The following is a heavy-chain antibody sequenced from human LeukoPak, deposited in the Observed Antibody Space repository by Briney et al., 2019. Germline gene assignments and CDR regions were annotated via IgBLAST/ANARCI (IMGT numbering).Heavy chain of an antibody. V-gene: IGHV4-61*01. Sequence: SETLSLTCIVSGGSVSSGSYYWSWIRQPPGKGLEWIGYIYYSGSTNYNPSLKSRVTISVDTSKNQFSLKLSSVTAADTAVYYCASRLWPRFDYWGQGTLVTVSS. CDR2: IYYSGST. J-gene: IGHJ4*02. CDR1: GGSVSSGSYY. CDR3: ASRLWPRFDY. D-gene: IGHD4/OR15-4a*01.